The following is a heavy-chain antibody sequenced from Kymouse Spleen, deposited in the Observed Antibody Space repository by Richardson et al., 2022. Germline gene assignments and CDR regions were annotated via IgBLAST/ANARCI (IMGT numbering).Heavy chain of an antibody. D-gene: IGHD6-19*01. CDR1: GGSISSSSYY. V-gene: IGHV4-39*01. CDR2: IYYSGST. J-gene: IGHJ3*02. CDR3: ARQGVSGIAVAGDAFDI. Sequence: QLQLQESGPGLVKPSETLSLTCTVSGGSISSSSYYWGWIRQPPGKGLEWIGSIYYSGSTYYNPSLKSRVTISVDTSKNQFSLKLSSVTAADTAVYYCARQGVSGIAVAGDAFDIWGQGTMVTVSS.